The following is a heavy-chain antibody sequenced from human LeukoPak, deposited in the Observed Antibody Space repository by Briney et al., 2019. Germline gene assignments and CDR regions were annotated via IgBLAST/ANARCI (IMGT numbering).Heavy chain of an antibody. Sequence: ASVKVSCKASGYTFTGYYMHWVRQAPGQGFEWMGWINPNSGGTNYAQKFQGRVTMTRDTSISTAYMELSRLRSDDTAVYYCARGRTLAAAGTNWFDPWGQGTLVTVSS. CDR1: GYTFTGYY. J-gene: IGHJ5*02. D-gene: IGHD6-13*01. CDR2: INPNSGGT. CDR3: ARGRTLAAAGTNWFDP. V-gene: IGHV1-2*02.